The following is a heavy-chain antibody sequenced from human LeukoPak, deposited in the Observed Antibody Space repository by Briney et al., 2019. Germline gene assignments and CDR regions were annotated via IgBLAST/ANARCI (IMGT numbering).Heavy chain of an antibody. CDR1: GSRFTSYW. J-gene: IGHJ4*02. V-gene: IGHV5-51*01. CDR2: IYPGESDT. Sequence: GESLKISFKASGSRFTSYWIGWGRRMPGKGVEWMGIIYPGESDTRYSPSFQGQVTISADQSISTAYLQWSSLKASDTAMYYCARESGNYPVLGWDYWGQGTLVTVSS. CDR3: ARESGNYPVLGWDY. D-gene: IGHD1-26*01.